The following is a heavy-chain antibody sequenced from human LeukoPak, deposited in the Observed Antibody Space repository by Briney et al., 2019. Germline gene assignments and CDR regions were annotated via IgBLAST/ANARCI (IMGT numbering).Heavy chain of an antibody. Sequence: PGGSLRLSCVASGFTVSGHYMSWLRQAPGKGLEWVSIIYSIGNTFYGDSVKGRFTISRDNSKNTLNLQMNSLRAEDTAVYYCARHRVVAASLGAFDMWGQGTMVTVSS. CDR1: GFTVSGHY. D-gene: IGHD2-15*01. CDR3: ARHRVVAASLGAFDM. CDR2: IYSIGNT. J-gene: IGHJ3*02. V-gene: IGHV3-53*01.